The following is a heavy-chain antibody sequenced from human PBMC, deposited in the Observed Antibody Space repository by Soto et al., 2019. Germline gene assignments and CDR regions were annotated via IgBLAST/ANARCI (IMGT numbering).Heavy chain of an antibody. V-gene: IGHV1-69*13. CDR2: IIPIFGTA. J-gene: IGHJ6*02. Sequence: GASVKVSCKASGVTFSSYAISWVRQAPGQGLEWMGGIIPIFGTANYAQKFQGRVTITADESTSTAYMELSSLRSEDTAVYYCARADPSSIAARGPPHYYYYGMDVWGQGTTVTVS. CDR1: GVTFSSYA. CDR3: ARADPSSIAARGPPHYYYYGMDV. D-gene: IGHD6-6*01.